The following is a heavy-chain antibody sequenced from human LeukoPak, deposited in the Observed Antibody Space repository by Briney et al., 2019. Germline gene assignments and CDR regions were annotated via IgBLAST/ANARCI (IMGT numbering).Heavy chain of an antibody. V-gene: IGHV1-46*01. J-gene: IGHJ3*02. Sequence: ASVKVSCKASGYTFTSYYMHRVRQAPGQGLEWMGIINPSGGSTSYAQKFQGRVTMTRDMSTSTVYMELSSLRSEDTAVYYCARGLWGGSYWGAFDIWGQGTMVTVSS. CDR2: INPSGGST. CDR3: ARGLWGGSYWGAFDI. CDR1: GYTFTSYY. D-gene: IGHD1-26*01.